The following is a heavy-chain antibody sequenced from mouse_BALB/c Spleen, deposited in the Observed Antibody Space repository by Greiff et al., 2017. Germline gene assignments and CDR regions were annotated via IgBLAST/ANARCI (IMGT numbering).Heavy chain of an antibody. D-gene: IGHD2-4*01. J-gene: IGHJ3*01. V-gene: IGHV2-9*02. Sequence: QVQLKQSGPGLVAPSQSLSITCTVSGFSLTSYGVHWVRQPPGKGLEWLGVIWAGGSTNYNSALMSRLSISKDNSKSQVFLKMNSLQTDDTAMYYCASYYDYDGFAYWGQGTLVTVSA. CDR2: IWAGGST. CDR3: ASYYDYDGFAY. CDR1: GFSLTSYG.